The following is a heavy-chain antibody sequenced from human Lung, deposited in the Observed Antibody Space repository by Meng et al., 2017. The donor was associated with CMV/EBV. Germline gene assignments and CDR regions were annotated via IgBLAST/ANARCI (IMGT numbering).Heavy chain of an antibody. CDR3: ASERGYCGTTSCSYYFDY. V-gene: IGHV1-18*01. Sequence: ASVXVSXKASGYTFTSYGIIWVRQAPGQGLEWMGWISPYDGNTNYAQTLQDRVTMTTDTPTSTAYMELRSLRSDDTAVYFCASERGYCGTTSCSYYFDYWXQETXVTVDS. CDR2: ISPYDGNT. CDR1: GYTFTSYG. J-gene: IGHJ4*02. D-gene: IGHD2-2*01.